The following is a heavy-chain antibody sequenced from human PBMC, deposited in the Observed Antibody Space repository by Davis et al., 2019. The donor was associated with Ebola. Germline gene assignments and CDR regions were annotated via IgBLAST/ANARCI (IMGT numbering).Heavy chain of an antibody. CDR2: ISSSGSTI. V-gene: IGHV3-48*03. D-gene: IGHD4-17*01. Sequence: GESLKISCAASGFTFSSYEMNWVRQAPGKGLEWVSYISSSGSTIYYADSVKGRFTISRDNAKNSLYLQMNSLRAEDTAVYYCANYGDYEGYYYYGMDVWGQGTTVTVSS. CDR3: ANYGDYEGYYYYGMDV. J-gene: IGHJ6*02. CDR1: GFTFSSYE.